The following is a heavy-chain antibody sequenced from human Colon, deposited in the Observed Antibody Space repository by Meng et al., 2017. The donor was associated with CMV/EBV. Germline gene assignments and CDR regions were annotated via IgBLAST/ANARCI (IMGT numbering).Heavy chain of an antibody. V-gene: IGHV3-21*01. CDR3: VRHLEAGRNGYSEPF. Sequence: GGSLRLSCAASGFIFTSYTMIWVRQAPGKGLEWVSSISTSGRDIFYADSVKGRFTLSRDNAENSLYLQMDSLRAEDTAVYYCVRHLEAGRNGYSEPFWGQGTLVTVSS. D-gene: IGHD5-18*01. CDR1: GFIFTSYT. J-gene: IGHJ1*01. CDR2: ISTSGRDI.